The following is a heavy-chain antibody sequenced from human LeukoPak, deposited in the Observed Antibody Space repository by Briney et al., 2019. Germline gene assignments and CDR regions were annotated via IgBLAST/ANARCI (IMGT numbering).Heavy chain of an antibody. D-gene: IGHD6-13*01. Sequence: GESLKMSCKMSGYRLTNNWIGWVRQVPGKGLEWMGLIYPGDSDTRYSPSFQGQVTFSVDASISTAYLQLSGLRASDTAIYYCVRFGLTSSLDYWGQGTLVTVSS. CDR3: VRFGLTSSLDY. J-gene: IGHJ4*02. V-gene: IGHV5-51*01. CDR2: IYPGDSDT. CDR1: GYRLTNNW.